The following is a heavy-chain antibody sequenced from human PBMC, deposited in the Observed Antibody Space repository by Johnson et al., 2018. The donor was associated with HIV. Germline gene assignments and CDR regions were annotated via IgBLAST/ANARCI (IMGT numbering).Heavy chain of an antibody. D-gene: IGHD1-26*01. Sequence: QVQLVESGGGVVQPGRSLRLSCAASGFTFSSYAMHWVRQAPGKGLEWVAVISYDGSNKYYADSVKGRFTISRDNSKNTLYLQMNRLRAEDTAVYYCARVLIVGAPWAFDIWGQGTMVTVSS. CDR3: ARVLIVGAPWAFDI. V-gene: IGHV3-30*04. CDR2: ISYDGSNK. CDR1: GFTFSSYA. J-gene: IGHJ3*02.